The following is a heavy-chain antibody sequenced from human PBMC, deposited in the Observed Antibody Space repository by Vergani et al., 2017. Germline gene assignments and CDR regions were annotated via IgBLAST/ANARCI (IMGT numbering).Heavy chain of an antibody. CDR3: ARDVRLLYNRFDP. CDR2: KWYDGNNK. J-gene: IGHJ5*02. D-gene: IGHD1-14*01. Sequence: QVQLVESGGGVVQPGRSLRLSCAASGFTFNQYGMHWVRQAPGKWLEWVAFKWYDGNNKQYADSVKGRFTISRDNSKSTMYLQMNSLRDEDTGVYDCARDVRLLYNRFDPWGQGTLVTVSS. CDR1: GFTFNQYG. V-gene: IGHV3-33*01.